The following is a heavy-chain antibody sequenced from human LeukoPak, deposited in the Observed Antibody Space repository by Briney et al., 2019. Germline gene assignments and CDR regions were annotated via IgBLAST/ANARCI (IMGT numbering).Heavy chain of an antibody. CDR1: GYTFTSYY. Sequence: ASVKVSCKASGYTFTSYYMHWVRQAPGQGLGWMGIINPSGGSTSYAQKFQGRVTMTRDTSTSTVSMEPSSLRSEDTAVYYCARDAGHYYDSSGYYFGYWGQGTLVTVSS. CDR2: INPSGGST. CDR3: ARDAGHYYDSSGYYFGY. J-gene: IGHJ4*02. D-gene: IGHD3-22*01. V-gene: IGHV1-46*01.